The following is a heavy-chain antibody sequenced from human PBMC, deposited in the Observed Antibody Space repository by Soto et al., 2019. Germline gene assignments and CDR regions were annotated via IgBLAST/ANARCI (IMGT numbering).Heavy chain of an antibody. V-gene: IGHV3-74*01. J-gene: IGHJ4*02. CDR2: INSDGSST. CDR1: GFTFSSYW. CDR3: ATRIAAVSFGVY. Sequence: PGGSLRLSCAASGFTFSSYWMHWVRQAPGKGLVWVSRINSDGSSTYYADSVKGRFTISRDNSKNTLYLQMNSLRAEDTAVYYCATRIAAVSFGVYWGQGTLVTVSS. D-gene: IGHD6-13*01.